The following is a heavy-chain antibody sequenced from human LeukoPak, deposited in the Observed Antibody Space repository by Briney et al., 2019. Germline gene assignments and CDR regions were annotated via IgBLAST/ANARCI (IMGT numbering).Heavy chain of an antibody. D-gene: IGHD3-22*01. CDR3: ARGDYSDSQRFDP. CDR2: IYYNGRT. Sequence: PSETLSLTCTVSGGSISNYYWSWIRQPPGKGLEFIGYIYYNGRTDYNPSLKSRVTISVDTSKNHFSLKLTSMTAADTAVYFCARGDYSDSQRFDPWGQGILVTVSS. CDR1: GGSISNYY. J-gene: IGHJ5*02. V-gene: IGHV4-59*01.